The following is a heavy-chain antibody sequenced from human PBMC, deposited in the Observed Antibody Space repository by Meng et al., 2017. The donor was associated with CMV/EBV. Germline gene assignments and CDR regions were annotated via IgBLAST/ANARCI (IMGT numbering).Heavy chain of an antibody. CDR1: FTSYG. V-gene: IGHV1-18*01. CDR3: AKYCSSTSCYWRGRYYGMDV. Sequence: FTSYGISWVRPAPGQGLEWMGWISAYNGNTNYAQKLQGRVTMTTDTSTSTAYMEPRSLRSDDTAVYYCAKYCSSTSCYWRGRYYGMDVWGQGTTVTVSS. D-gene: IGHD2-2*01. CDR2: ISAYNGNT. J-gene: IGHJ6*02.